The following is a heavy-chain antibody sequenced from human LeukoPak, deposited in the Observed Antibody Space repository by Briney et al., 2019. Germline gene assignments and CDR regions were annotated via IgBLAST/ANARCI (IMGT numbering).Heavy chain of an antibody. CDR2: INPDSGGT. D-gene: IGHD6-13*01. J-gene: IGHJ4*02. V-gene: IGHV1-2*06. CDR3: ARAIAAAGDF. CDR1: GYTFTGYY. Sequence: ASVKVSCKASGYTFTGYYMHWVRQAPGQGLEWMGRINPDSGGTNSAQKFQGRVTMTRDTSINTAYMELNRLRSDDTAVYYCARAIAAAGDFWGQGTLVTVSS.